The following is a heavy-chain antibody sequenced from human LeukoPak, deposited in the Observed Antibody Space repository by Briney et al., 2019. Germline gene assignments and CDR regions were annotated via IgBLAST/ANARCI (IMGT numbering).Heavy chain of an antibody. CDR2: ISGGGGRT. CDR3: ARHSPLWNY. V-gene: IGHV3-23*01. CDR1: GFTFINYA. J-gene: IGHJ4*02. Sequence: PGGSLRLSCAASGFTFINYAMGWVRQAPGKGLEWVSVISGGGGRTYYADSVKGRFTISRDNSKNTLYLQMSSLRAEDTALYYCARHSPLWNYWGQGTLVTVSS. D-gene: IGHD1-1*01.